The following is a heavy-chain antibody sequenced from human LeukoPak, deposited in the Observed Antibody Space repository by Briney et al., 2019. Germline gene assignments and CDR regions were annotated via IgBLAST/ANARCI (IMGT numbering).Heavy chain of an antibody. D-gene: IGHD2-15*01. CDR1: GGTFSSYA. J-gene: IGHJ1*01. CDR3: AIRYCSGGSCSEAEYFQH. V-gene: IGHV1-69*13. CDR2: IIPIFGTA. Sequence: SVKVSCKASGGTFSSYAISWVRQAPGQGLEWMGGIIPIFGTANYAQKFQGRVTITADESTSTAYMELSSLRSEDTAVYYCAIRYCSGGSCSEAEYFQHWGQGTLVTVSS.